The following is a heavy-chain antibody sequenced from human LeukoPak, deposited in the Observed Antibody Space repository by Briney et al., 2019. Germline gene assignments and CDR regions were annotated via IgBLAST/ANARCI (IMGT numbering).Heavy chain of an antibody. CDR2: IKSKTDGGTT. J-gene: IGHJ4*02. V-gene: IGHV3-15*01. CDR3: AKGDFDWFPFDY. Sequence: GGSLRLSCAASGFTFSNAWMSWVRQAPGKGLEWVGRIKSKTDGGTTDYAAPVKGRFTISRDDSKNTLYLQMNSLRAEDTAVYYCAKGDFDWFPFDYWGQGTLVTVSS. CDR1: GFTFSNAW. D-gene: IGHD3-9*01.